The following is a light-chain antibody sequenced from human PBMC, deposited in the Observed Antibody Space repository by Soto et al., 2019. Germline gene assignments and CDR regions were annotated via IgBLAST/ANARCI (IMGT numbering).Light chain of an antibody. J-gene: IGLJ1*01. CDR2: EVT. V-gene: IGLV2-8*01. Sequence: SALTQPPSASGSPGQSVTISCTGTSSDVGGYNYVYWYQQHPGKAPKLMIYEVTKRPSGVPDRFSGSKSGNTASLTVSGLQAEDEADYYCSSYADSNSYVFGTGTKVTVL. CDR3: SSYADSNSYV. CDR1: SSDVGGYNY.